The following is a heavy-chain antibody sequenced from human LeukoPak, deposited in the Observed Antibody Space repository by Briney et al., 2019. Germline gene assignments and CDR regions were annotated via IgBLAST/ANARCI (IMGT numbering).Heavy chain of an antibody. V-gene: IGHV4-39*01. CDR1: GGSISSSSYY. J-gene: IGHJ3*02. CDR2: IYYSGST. CDR3: ARIVLDYYDSSGSVAAFDI. Sequence: PSETLSLTCTVSGGSISSSSYYWGWIRQPPGKGLEWIGSIYYSGSTYYNPPLKSRVTISVDTSKNQFSLKLSSVTAADTAVYYCARIVLDYYDSSGSVAAFDIWSQGTMVTVSS. D-gene: IGHD3-22*01.